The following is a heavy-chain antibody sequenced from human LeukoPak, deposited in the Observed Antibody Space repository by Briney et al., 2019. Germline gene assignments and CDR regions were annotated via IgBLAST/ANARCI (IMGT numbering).Heavy chain of an antibody. CDR3: AKRPTAYGAFDI. CDR1: GFTFNSYD. CDR2: TSDSGGST. J-gene: IGHJ3*02. D-gene: IGHD3-16*01. Sequence: GGSLRLSCAASGFTFNSYDMSWVRQAPGKGLEWVSATSDSGGSTSYADSVKGRFTISRDNSKNTLYLQMNSLRAEDTAVYYCAKRPTAYGAFDIWGQGTMVTVSS. V-gene: IGHV3-23*01.